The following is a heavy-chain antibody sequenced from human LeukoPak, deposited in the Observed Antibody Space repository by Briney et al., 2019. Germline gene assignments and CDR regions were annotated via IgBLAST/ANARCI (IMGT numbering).Heavy chain of an antibody. Sequence: PGGSLRLSCAASGFTFSSYSMNWVRQAPGKGLEWVSSISSSSSYIYYADSVKGRFTISRDNAKNSLYLQMNSLRAEDTAVYYCARGALFGYSSSWYLGAFDIWGQGTMVTVSS. CDR3: ARGALFGYSSSWYLGAFDI. J-gene: IGHJ3*02. V-gene: IGHV3-21*04. CDR2: ISSSSSYI. D-gene: IGHD6-13*01. CDR1: GFTFSSYS.